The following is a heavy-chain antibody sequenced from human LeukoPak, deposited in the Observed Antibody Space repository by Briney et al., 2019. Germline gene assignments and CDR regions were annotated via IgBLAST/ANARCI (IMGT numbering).Heavy chain of an antibody. CDR1: GGSISSYY. D-gene: IGHD6-6*01. V-gene: IGHV4-59*01. J-gene: IGHJ4*02. CDR3: ARDDASSSSFDY. CDR2: IYYSGST. Sequence: SETLSLTCTVSGGSISSYYWSWIRQPPGKGLEWIGYIYYSGSTNYNPSLKSRVTISVDTSKSQFSLKLSSVTAADTAVYYCARDDASSSSFDYWGQGTLVTVSS.